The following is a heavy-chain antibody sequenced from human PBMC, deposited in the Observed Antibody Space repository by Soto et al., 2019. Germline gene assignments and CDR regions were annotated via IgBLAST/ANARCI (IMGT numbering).Heavy chain of an antibody. V-gene: IGHV3-21*01. CDR2: ISSLGTYI. Sequence: GGSLRLSCVVSGSAFNIYAMNWVRQAPGQGLEWVSSISSLGTYIYYADALKGRFTISRDNAKNSLYLEINSLRAEDTAVYFCARGDDCSSSTCHFDFWGQGSLVTVSS. CDR1: GSAFNIYA. CDR3: ARGDDCSSSTCHFDF. D-gene: IGHD2-2*01. J-gene: IGHJ4*02.